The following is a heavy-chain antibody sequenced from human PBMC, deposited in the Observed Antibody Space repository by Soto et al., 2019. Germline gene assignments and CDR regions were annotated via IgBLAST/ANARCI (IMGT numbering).Heavy chain of an antibody. D-gene: IGHD3-22*01. CDR2: IKSKAHGGTT. CDR1: GFTFSNAW. CDR3: TTDSYSTMIEVRFDY. V-gene: IGHV3-15*07. Sequence: EVHLVESGGDLVKPGGSLRLSCAASGFTFSNAWINWVRQAPEKGLEWVGGIKSKAHGGTTDFAAPVKGRFAISRDDSKNMAYLQMNGLRTEDTGIYYCTTDSYSTMIEVRFDYWGQGTLVTVSS. J-gene: IGHJ4*02.